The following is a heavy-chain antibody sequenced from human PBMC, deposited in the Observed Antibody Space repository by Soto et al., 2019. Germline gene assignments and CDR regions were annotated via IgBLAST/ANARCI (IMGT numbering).Heavy chain of an antibody. CDR1: GFTFSNAC. CDR3: TTGLSNGYYNFDY. CDR2: IKGEADGGTT. J-gene: IGHJ4*02. V-gene: IGHV3-15*01. Sequence: SLRLSCAASGFTFSNACMSWVRQAPGKGLEWVGRIKGEADGGTTDYAAPVKGRITISRDHSKDTLYLQMNSLKTEDTAVYYCTTGLSNGYYNFDYWGQGTPVTVSS. D-gene: IGHD3-22*01.